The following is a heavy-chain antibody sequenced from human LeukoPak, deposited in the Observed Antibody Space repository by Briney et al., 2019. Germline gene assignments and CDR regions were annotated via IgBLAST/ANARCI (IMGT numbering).Heavy chain of an antibody. V-gene: IGHV3-23*01. CDR3: AKDRGPEGYFDWLNDY. D-gene: IGHD3-9*01. Sequence: AGGSLRLPCAASGFTFSSYAMSWVRQAPGKGLEWVSAISGSGGSTYYADSVKGRFTISRDNSKNTLYLQMNSLRAEDTAVYYCAKDRGPEGYFDWLNDYWGQGTLVTVSS. CDR2: ISGSGGST. J-gene: IGHJ4*02. CDR1: GFTFSSYA.